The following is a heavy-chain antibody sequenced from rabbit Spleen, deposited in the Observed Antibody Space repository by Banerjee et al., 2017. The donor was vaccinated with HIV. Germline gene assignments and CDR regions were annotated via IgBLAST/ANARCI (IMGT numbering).Heavy chain of an antibody. V-gene: IGHV1S40*01. CDR2: IYAAKDTT. CDR3: ARAIVPWLGLTRLDL. J-gene: IGHJ3*01. Sequence: QSLEESGGGLVKPGASLTLTCKGSGFSFNSGYDMCWVRQAPGKGLEWIACIYAAKDTTDYASWVNGRFTISSDNAQSTVDLKMTSLTAADTATYFCARAIVPWLGLTRLDLWGPGTLVT. D-gene: IGHD4-1*01. CDR1: GFSFNSGYD.